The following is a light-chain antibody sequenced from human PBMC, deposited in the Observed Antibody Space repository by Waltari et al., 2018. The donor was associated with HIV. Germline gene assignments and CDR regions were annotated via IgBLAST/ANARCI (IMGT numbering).Light chain of an antibody. J-gene: IGKJ2*01. CDR3: QQCYRTPYT. V-gene: IGKV4-1*01. Sequence: DIVMTQSPESLAVPLGERATINCKSSQTIFYKSNNKNYLAWYQQKPGQSPKLLISCASNREFGVPDRFSGLGSGTDFTLTISSLQAEDVAVYYGQQCYRTPYTFGQGTRLEFK. CDR1: QTIFYKSNNKNY. CDR2: CAS.